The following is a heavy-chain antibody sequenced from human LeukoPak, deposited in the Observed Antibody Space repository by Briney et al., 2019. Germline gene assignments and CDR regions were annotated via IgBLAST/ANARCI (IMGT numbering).Heavy chain of an antibody. CDR2: ISSSSSYI. CDR1: GFTFSSYS. CDR3: ARALITGTTYYGMDV. J-gene: IGHJ6*02. Sequence: PGGSLRLSCAASGFTFSSYSMNWVRQAPGKGLEWVSSISSSSSYIYYADSVKGRFTISRDNAKNSLYLQMNSLRAEDTAVYYCARALITGTTYYGMDVWGQGTTVTVSS. D-gene: IGHD1-14*01. V-gene: IGHV3-21*01.